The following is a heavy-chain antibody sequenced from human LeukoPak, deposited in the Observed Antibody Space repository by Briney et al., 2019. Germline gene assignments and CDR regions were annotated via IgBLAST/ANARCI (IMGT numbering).Heavy chain of an antibody. CDR1: RFTFSDYG. CDR2: ISFDGSNK. Sequence: PGLSLRLSCTASRFTFSDYGMHWVRQAPGKGLEWVAFISFDGSNKYYADSVKGRFTISRDNSKNTLYLQMNSLRTEDTAVYYCAKELDYGGNSPFHYWGQGTLVTVSS. V-gene: IGHV3-30*18. D-gene: IGHD4-23*01. J-gene: IGHJ4*02. CDR3: AKELDYGGNSPFHY.